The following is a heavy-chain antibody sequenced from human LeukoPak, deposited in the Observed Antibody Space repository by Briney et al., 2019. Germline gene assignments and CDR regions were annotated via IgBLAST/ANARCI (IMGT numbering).Heavy chain of an antibody. CDR3: ARDRYSGYDGFDF. D-gene: IGHD5-12*01. CDR1: GYTFTSYY. J-gene: IGHJ4*02. Sequence: ASVKVSCKASGYTFTSYYMHWVRQAPGQGLEWMGIINPSGGRTSYAQEFQGRVTMTRDASTSTVYMELSSLRSEDTAVYYCARDRYSGYDGFDFRGQGTLVTVSS. V-gene: IGHV1-46*01. CDR2: INPSGGRT.